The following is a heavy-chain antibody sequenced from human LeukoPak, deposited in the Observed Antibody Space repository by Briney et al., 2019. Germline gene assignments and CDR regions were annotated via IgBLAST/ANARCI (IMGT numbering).Heavy chain of an antibody. V-gene: IGHV3-7*01. CDR2: IKQAGSTK. D-gene: IGHD1-26*01. Sequence: PGGSLRLSCAASGFTFTNSWMAWVRQAPGKGLEWVANIKQAGSTKHYMDSLKGRFTISRDNPKNSVYLQMNSLRADDTANYYCARDTDGSLDYWGQGILVTVAS. CDR1: GFTFTNSW. CDR3: ARDTDGSLDY. J-gene: IGHJ4*02.